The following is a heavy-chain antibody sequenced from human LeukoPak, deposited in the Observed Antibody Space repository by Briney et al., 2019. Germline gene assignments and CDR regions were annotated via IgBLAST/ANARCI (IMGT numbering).Heavy chain of an antibody. CDR2: INSDGSTI. D-gene: IGHD2-2*01. V-gene: IGHV3-74*01. Sequence: GGSLRLSCAPSGFTFSTYWMHWVRHAPGKGLVWVSRINSDGSTINYADSVKGRLTISRDNAKDTLYLQLNSLGVEDTAVYYCATAGQYRFDNWGQGTLVTVSS. J-gene: IGHJ4*02. CDR3: ATAGQYRFDN. CDR1: GFTFSTYW.